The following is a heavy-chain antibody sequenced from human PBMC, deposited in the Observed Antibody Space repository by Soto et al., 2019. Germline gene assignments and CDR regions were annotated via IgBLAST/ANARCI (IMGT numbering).Heavy chain of an antibody. CDR2: INEDGSSK. V-gene: IGHV3-7*01. CDR3: ARDPLRFSGSL. Sequence: PGGSLRLSCAGSGFIFSNYWMSWVRQAPGKGLDWVANINEDGSSKIYADSVKGRFTVSRDNAKKSLYLELSSLRAEDTAVYYCARDPLRFSGSLWGQGTLVTVSS. D-gene: IGHD3-16*01. J-gene: IGHJ4*02. CDR1: GFIFSNYW.